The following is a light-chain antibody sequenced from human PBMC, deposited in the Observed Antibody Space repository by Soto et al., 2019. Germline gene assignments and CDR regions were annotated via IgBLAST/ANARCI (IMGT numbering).Light chain of an antibody. J-gene: IGLJ3*02. V-gene: IGLV4-69*01. Sequence: QPVLIQSPSASASLGASVKLTCTLSSGHSSYAIAWHQQQPEKGPRYLMNLNGDGSHTKGDGIPDRFSGSSSGAERYLTISSLQSEDEADYYCQTWATGIRVFGGGTKVTVL. CDR3: QTWATGIRV. CDR2: LNGDGSH. CDR1: SGHSSYA.